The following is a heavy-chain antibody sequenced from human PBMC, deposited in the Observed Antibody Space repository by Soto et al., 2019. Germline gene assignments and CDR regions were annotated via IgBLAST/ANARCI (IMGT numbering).Heavy chain of an antibody. CDR3: ARLAVLERYTCWFDP. J-gene: IGHJ5*02. D-gene: IGHD2-8*02. CDR2: IIPIFGTA. CDR1: GGTFSSYA. V-gene: IGHV1-69*06. Sequence: SVKVSCKASGGTFSSYAISWVRQAPGQGLEWMGGIIPIFGTANYAQKFQGRVTITADKSTSTAYMELSSLRSEDTAVYYCARLAVLERYTCWFDPWGQGTLVSVSS.